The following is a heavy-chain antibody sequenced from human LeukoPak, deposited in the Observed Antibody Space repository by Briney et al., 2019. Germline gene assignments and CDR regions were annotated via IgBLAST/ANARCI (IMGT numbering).Heavy chain of an antibody. V-gene: IGHV3-21*04. CDR3: AKEGSGWYPRDAFDI. CDR1: GFTFSSYI. J-gene: IGHJ3*02. Sequence: GGSLRLSCAASGFTFSSYIMNWVRQAPGKGLEWVSSISSSSNYIYYADSVKGRFTISRDNAKNSLYLQMNSLRAEDTAVYYGAKEGSGWYPRDAFDIWGQGKMVTVSS. CDR2: ISSSSNYI. D-gene: IGHD6-19*01.